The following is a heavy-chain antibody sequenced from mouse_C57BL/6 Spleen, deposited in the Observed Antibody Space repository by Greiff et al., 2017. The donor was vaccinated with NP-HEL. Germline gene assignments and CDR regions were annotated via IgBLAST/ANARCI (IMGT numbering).Heavy chain of an antibody. CDR1: GYTFTDYY. CDR3: ARSPVITPVVYWYFDV. CDR2: IGPGSGST. D-gene: IGHD1-1*01. V-gene: IGHV1-77*01. Sequence: VQLQQSGAELVKPGASVKISCKASGYTFTDYYINWVKQRPGQGLEWIGKIGPGSGSTYYNEKFKGKATLTADKSTSTAYMQLSSLTSEDSAVYFFARSPVITPVVYWYFDVWGTGTTVTVSS. J-gene: IGHJ1*03.